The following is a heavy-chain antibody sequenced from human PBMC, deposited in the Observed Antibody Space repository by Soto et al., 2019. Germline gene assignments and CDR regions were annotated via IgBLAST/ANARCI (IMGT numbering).Heavy chain of an antibody. J-gene: IGHJ4*02. CDR2: INAGNGNT. Sequence: GXSVKVSCKASVYTFTSYAMHWVRQAPGQRLEWMGWINAGNGNTKYSQKFQARVTITRDTSASTAYMELSSLISEDTAVYYCARAGDDCSTTTCYMIDYWGQGTLVTVSS. CDR1: VYTFTSYA. V-gene: IGHV1-3*01. CDR3: ARAGDDCSTTTCYMIDY. D-gene: IGHD2-2*02.